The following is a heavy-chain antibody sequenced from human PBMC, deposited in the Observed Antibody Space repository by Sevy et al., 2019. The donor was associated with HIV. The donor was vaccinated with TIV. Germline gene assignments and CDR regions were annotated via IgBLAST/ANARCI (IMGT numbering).Heavy chain of an antibody. CDR2: IKEGGSEK. Sequence: GGSLRLSCIASKFTFNWYWMSWVRQAPGKGLEWVANIKEGGSEKYYVDSVKGRFTISRDNAKNSLYLQMNSLRAEDTSVYYCATSYNSGWSGAFDIWGQGTMVTVSS. V-gene: IGHV3-7*01. CDR3: ATSYNSGWSGAFDI. D-gene: IGHD6-19*01. CDR1: KFTFNWYW. J-gene: IGHJ3*02.